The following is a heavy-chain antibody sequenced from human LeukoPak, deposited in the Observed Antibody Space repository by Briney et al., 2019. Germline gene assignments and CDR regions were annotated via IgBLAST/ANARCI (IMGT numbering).Heavy chain of an antibody. J-gene: IGHJ5*02. Sequence: GGSLRLSCAASGFTFSTYEMNWVRQAPGKGLEWVSYISDSGSTIYYADSVKGRFTSSRDNAKNSPFLQMNSLRAEDTAVYYCARDSQPYCSNGICYTKCNWFDPWGQGTLVTVSS. V-gene: IGHV3-48*03. CDR2: ISDSGSTI. CDR1: GFTFSTYE. CDR3: ARDSQPYCSNGICYTKCNWFDP. D-gene: IGHD2-8*01.